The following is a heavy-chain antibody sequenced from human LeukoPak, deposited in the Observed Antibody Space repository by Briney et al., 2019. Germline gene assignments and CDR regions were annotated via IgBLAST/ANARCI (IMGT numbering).Heavy chain of an antibody. CDR2: IKKDGSET. CDR1: GFTFSSYW. D-gene: IGHD5-12*01. Sequence: GGSLRLSCAASGFTFSSYWMSWVRQAPGKGLEWVANIKKDGSETYYVDSVKGRFTISRDNAKNSLYLQMNSLRAKDTAMYYCARGRYSGTTYYFDYWGQGTLVTVSS. J-gene: IGHJ4*02. V-gene: IGHV3-7*03. CDR3: ARGRYSGTTYYFDY.